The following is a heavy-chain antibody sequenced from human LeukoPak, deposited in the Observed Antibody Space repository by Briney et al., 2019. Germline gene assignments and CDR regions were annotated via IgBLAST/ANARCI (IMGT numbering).Heavy chain of an antibody. CDR3: ATRRIAAAGHDSDY. D-gene: IGHD6-13*01. Sequence: ASVKVSCKVSGYTLTELSMHWVRQAPGKGLEWMGGFDPEDGETIYAQKFQGRVTMTEDTSTDTAYMELSSLRSEDTAVYYCATRRIAAAGHDSDYWGQGTLVTVSS. V-gene: IGHV1-24*01. CDR1: GYTLTELS. J-gene: IGHJ4*02. CDR2: FDPEDGET.